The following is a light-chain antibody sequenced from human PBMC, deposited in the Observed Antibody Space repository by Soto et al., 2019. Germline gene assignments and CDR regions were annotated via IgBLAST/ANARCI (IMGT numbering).Light chain of an antibody. CDR1: QSIQTW. Sequence: IQMTQSPSTLSASVGDRVTISCRASQSIQTWLAWYQQKPGKAPNLLIFDASDLASGVSSRFSGSGSGAEFTLTISSLQAEDVAVYYCQQYSSPPWTFGQGTKVDIK. J-gene: IGKJ1*01. CDR2: DAS. V-gene: IGKV1-5*01. CDR3: QQYSSPPWT.